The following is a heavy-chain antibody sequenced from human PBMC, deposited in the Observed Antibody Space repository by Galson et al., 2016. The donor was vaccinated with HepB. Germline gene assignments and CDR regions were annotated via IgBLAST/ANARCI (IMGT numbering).Heavy chain of an antibody. CDR2: IYHSGST. Sequence: ETLSLTCAVSGGSITSFYWWSWVRQAPGKGLEWIGEIYHSGSTNYNPSLKSRVTVSLDKSKNQFSLNLSSVTAADTAVYYCAGFELGYCCSNGCSHWGQGSLVTVSS. CDR1: GGSITSFYW. D-gene: IGHD2-2*01. CDR3: AGFELGYCCSNGCSH. V-gene: IGHV4-4*02. J-gene: IGHJ4*02.